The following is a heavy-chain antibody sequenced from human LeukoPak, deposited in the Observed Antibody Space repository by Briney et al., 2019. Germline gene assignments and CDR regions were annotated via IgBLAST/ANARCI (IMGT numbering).Heavy chain of an antibody. CDR2: INHSGST. Sequence: SETLCLTSGVYGGSFSNYYYTWIRQTPGKGLEWIGEINHSGSTNYNPSLKSRVAISVDTSKNQFSLRLSSVTAADTAVYFCARGYRRQLLDHWGQGALVTVSS. CDR3: ARGYRRQLLDH. V-gene: IGHV4-34*01. J-gene: IGHJ4*02. CDR1: GGSFSNYY. D-gene: IGHD2-2*01.